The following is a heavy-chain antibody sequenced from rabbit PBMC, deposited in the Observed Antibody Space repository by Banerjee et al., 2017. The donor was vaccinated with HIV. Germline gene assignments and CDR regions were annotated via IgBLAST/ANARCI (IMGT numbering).Heavy chain of an antibody. CDR1: GFSFSSGYD. CDR2: IYTGSSGST. CDR3: ARDDPSTYWYFNL. V-gene: IGHV1S40*01. J-gene: IGHJ4*01. Sequence: QSLEESGGGLVQPEGSLTLTCTASGFSFSSGYDMCWVRQAPGKGLEWIACIYTGSSGSTYYASWARGRFTISKTSSTTVTLQMTGLTAADTATYFCARDDPSTYWYFNLWGQGTLVTVS. D-gene: IGHD8-1*01.